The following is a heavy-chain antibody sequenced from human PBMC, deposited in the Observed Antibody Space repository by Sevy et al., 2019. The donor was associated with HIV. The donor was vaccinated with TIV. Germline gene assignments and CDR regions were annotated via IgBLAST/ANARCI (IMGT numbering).Heavy chain of an antibody. D-gene: IGHD5-12*01. Sequence: SETLSLTCTVSGGPISSYYWSWIRQPPGNKLEWIGYIHYSGSTKYNPSLNSRVTMSVDTSKNQFSLKLTSVTAADTAVYYCARAPPVRSGDDSLNWFDPWGQGTLVTVSS. CDR1: GGPISSYY. CDR3: ARAPPVRSGDDSLNWFDP. J-gene: IGHJ5*02. V-gene: IGHV4-59*01. CDR2: IHYSGST.